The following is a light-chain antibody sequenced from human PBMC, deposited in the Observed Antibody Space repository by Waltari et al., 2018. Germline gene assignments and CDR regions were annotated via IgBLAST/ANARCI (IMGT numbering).Light chain of an antibody. CDR2: WAS. J-gene: IGKJ4*01. CDR3: QQFYSTPLT. V-gene: IGKV4-1*01. Sequence: DIVLTQSPDSLAVSLGERATIECKSSQSVLYSSDNKNYLAWYQQKPGQPPKLLIHWASTRESGVPDRFSGSGSGTDFTLTISSLEAEDVAVYYCQQFYSTPLTFGGGTKVEIK. CDR1: QSVLYSSDNKNY.